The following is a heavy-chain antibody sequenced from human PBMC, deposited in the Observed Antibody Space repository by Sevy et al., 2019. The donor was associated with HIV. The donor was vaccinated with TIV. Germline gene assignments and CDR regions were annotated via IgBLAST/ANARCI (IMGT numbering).Heavy chain of an antibody. CDR3: AKDSYFDNTLFDY. Sequence: GGSLRLSCAASGFTLNNYAMNWVRQAPGKGLEWVSGISGSGSSTYYADSVKGRFTISRDNSKNTLYLQMNSLRAEDTAVYYCAKDSYFDNTLFDYWGQGTLVTVSS. J-gene: IGHJ4*02. CDR1: GFTLNNYA. CDR2: ISGSGSST. V-gene: IGHV3-23*01. D-gene: IGHD3-22*01.